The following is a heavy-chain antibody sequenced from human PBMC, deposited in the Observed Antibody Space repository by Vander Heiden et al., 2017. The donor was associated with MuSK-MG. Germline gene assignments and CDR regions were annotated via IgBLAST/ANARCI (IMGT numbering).Heavy chain of an antibody. D-gene: IGHD3-10*01. CDR2: LNPSGNST. CDR1: GYTFSTYY. V-gene: IGHV1-46*01. J-gene: IGHJ5*02. CDR3: ASRDYGSGSTT. Sequence: QVQLVQSGAEATKPGASVKVSCKASGYTFSTYYVHWVRQAPGQGFEWMGVLNPSGNSTNYAQMFQGRVTMTRDTSTSTIYMELSSLKSEDTAVYYCASRDYGSGSTTWGQGTLVTVSS.